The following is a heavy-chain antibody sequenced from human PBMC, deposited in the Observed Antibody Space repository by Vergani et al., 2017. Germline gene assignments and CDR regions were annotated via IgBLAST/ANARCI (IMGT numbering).Heavy chain of an antibody. D-gene: IGHD4-17*01. V-gene: IGHV1-69-2*01. CDR2: VDPEDGAT. Sequence: EVQLVQSGAEVKKPGATMKISCKVSGYTFSDHYMHWVKQAPGKGLEWMGLVDPEDGATIYAEKFKGRVTIAADTSTDTAHLELGSLISEDTAVYYCATPQTVTTGGMEVWGQGTTVIVSS. CDR1: GYTFSDHY. J-gene: IGHJ6*02. CDR3: ATPQTVTTGGMEV.